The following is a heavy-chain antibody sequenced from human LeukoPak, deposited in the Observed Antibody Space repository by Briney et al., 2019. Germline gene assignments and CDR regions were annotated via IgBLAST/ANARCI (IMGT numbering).Heavy chain of an antibody. CDR1: GFTLSSYS. V-gene: IGHV3-21*01. CDR2: ISSSSSYI. D-gene: IGHD6-13*01. J-gene: IGHJ4*02. Sequence: GGSLRLSCAASGFTLSSYSMNWVRQAPGKGLEWVSSISSSSSYIYYADSVKGRFTISRDNAKNSLYLQMNSLRAEDTAVYYCARDMQQLALDYWGQGTLVTVSS. CDR3: ARDMQQLALDY.